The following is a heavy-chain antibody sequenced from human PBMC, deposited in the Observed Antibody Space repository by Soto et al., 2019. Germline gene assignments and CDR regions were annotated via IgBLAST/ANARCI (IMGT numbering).Heavy chain of an antibody. D-gene: IGHD2-21*01. CDR1: GGSISNGGYY. CDR3: ARAAIFNYFYGMDV. V-gene: IGHV4-31*03. J-gene: IGHJ6*02. Sequence: QVQLQESGPGLLKPSQTLSLTCTVSGGSISNGGYYWSWIRQQPGKGLEWIGNIYYSGTTSYNPSLKSRLTMLVGTSKRQFSLKLSSVTAADAAVYYCARAAIFNYFYGMDVWGQGTTVTVSS. CDR2: IYYSGTT.